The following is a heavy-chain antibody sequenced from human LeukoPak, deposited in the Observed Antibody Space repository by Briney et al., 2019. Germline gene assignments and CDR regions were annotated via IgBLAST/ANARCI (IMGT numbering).Heavy chain of an antibody. V-gene: IGHV5-51*01. CDR3: ARAIDISVVYGAYFDY. J-gene: IGHJ4*01. Sequence: GESLKISCKGPGYSFTSYCIAWVRQMPGKGLEWMGIIYPGDSDTRHSPSFQGQVTISADKSITTAYLQWSSLKASDTAMYYCARAIDISVVYGAYFDYWGQGTLVTVSS. D-gene: IGHD4/OR15-4a*01. CDR2: IYPGDSDT. CDR1: GYSFTSYC.